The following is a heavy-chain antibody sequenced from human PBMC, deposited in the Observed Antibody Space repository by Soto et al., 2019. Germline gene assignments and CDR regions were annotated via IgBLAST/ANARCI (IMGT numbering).Heavy chain of an antibody. CDR2: MNPQTGNT. Sequence: QVQLVQSGSEGKEPGASMKISCQASGYTFTRYYITWVRQATGQGLEWMGWMNPQTGNTAYAEKFQGRVTMTRSTSINTDYMELSALRSEDTAVYYCARLSEESSSSHYYYFYMDVWGKGSTVTVSS. V-gene: IGHV1-8*01. CDR3: ARLSEESSSSHYYYFYMDV. J-gene: IGHJ6*03. D-gene: IGHD6-6*01. CDR1: GYTFTRYY.